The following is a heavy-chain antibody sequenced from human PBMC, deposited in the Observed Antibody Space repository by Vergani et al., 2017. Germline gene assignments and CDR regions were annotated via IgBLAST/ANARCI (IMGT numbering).Heavy chain of an antibody. J-gene: IGHJ4*02. CDR1: GFTFSSYA. CDR2: ISYDGSNK. D-gene: IGHD3-22*01. V-gene: IGHV3-30-3*01. Sequence: QVQLVESGGGVVQPGRSLRLSCAASGFTFSSYAMHWVRQAPGKGLEGVAVISYDGSNKYYADSVKGRFTISSDNSKNTLYLQMNSLRAEDTAVYYCASDYYYDRSGDQGGYCDYWGQGTLVTVSS. CDR3: ASDYYYDRSGDQGGYCDY.